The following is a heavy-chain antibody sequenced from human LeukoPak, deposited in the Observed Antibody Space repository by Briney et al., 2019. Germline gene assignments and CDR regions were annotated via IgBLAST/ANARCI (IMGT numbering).Heavy chain of an antibody. CDR2: ISYDGSNK. D-gene: IGHD3-22*01. Sequence: GGSLRLSCAASGFTFSSYGMHWVRQAPGKGLEWVAVISYDGSNKYYADSVKGRFTISRDNSKNTLYLQMNSLRAEDTAVYYCAKDYYDSSGYYYIIFYYYYYMDVWGKGTTVTVSS. J-gene: IGHJ6*03. CDR3: AKDYYDSSGYYYIIFYYYYYMDV. V-gene: IGHV3-30*18. CDR1: GFTFSSYG.